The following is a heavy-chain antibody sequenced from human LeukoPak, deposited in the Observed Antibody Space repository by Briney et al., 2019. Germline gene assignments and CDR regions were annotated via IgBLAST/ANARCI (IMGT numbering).Heavy chain of an antibody. V-gene: IGHV4-34*01. D-gene: IGHD3-16*01. CDR3: AWGGMAAFDS. CDR2: INHSGST. J-gene: IGHJ4*02. CDR1: GGSFSGYY. Sequence: PSETLSLTCAVYGGSFSGYYWSWIRQPPGKGLEWIGEINHSGSTNYNPSLKSRVTISVDTSKNQFSLKLSSVTAADTAVYYCAWGGMAAFDSWGQGTLVTVSS.